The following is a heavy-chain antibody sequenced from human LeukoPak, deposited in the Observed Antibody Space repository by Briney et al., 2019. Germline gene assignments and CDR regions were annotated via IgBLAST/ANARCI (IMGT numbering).Heavy chain of an antibody. CDR1: GGSISSYY. J-gene: IGHJ6*03. D-gene: IGHD2-2*01. Sequence: SGTLSLTCTVSGGSISSYYWSWIRRPPGKGLEWIGYIYTSGSTNYNPSLKSRVTISVDTSKNQFSLKLSSVTAADTAVYYCARLNPPEYCSSTSCSTLKYYYYMDVWGKGTTVTVSS. CDR3: ARLNPPEYCSSTSCSTLKYYYYMDV. V-gene: IGHV4-4*09. CDR2: IYTSGST.